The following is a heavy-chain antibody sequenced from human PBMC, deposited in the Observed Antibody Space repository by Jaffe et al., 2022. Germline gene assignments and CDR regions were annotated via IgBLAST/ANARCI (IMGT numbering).Heavy chain of an antibody. Sequence: EVQLVQSGAEVKKPGESLKISCKGSGYSFTSYWIGWVRQMPGKGLEWMGIIYPGDSDTRYSPSFQGQVTISADKSISTAYLQWSSLKASDTAMYYCARQSGPAKSDAEYCSGGSCYEYYFDYWGQGTLVTVSS. CDR2: IYPGDSDT. V-gene: IGHV5-51*01. CDR3: ARQSGPAKSDAEYCSGGSCYEYYFDY. D-gene: IGHD2-15*01. CDR1: GYSFTSYW. J-gene: IGHJ4*02.